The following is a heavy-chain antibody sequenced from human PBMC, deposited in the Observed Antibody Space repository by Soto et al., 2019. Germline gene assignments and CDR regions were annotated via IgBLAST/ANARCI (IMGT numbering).Heavy chain of an antibody. CDR1: AFTFSRHG. CDR3: ARERTFGENNHNYMDV. CDR2: IWSDGSNQ. D-gene: IGHD3-10*01. V-gene: IGHV3-33*01. Sequence: QVQLVESGGGVVQPGGSLRLSCAASAFTFSRHGMHWVRQARGKGLQWVGVIWSDGSNQRYAESVKGRFTISRDNSKNTLYLQMNSLRAEDTAVDYCARERTFGENNHNYMDVWGTGITVTVSS. J-gene: IGHJ6*03.